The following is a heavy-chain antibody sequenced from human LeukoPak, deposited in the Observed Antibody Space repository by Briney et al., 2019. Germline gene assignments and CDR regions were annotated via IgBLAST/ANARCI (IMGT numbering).Heavy chain of an antibody. V-gene: IGHV3-53*01. CDR3: ARDLWYYTSSPTHFYYGLDV. CDR2: IYSGGST. J-gene: IGHJ6*02. Sequence: PGGSLRLSCAASGFTINSNYMSWVRQAPGKGLEWVSVIYSGGSTYYADSVKGRFTISRDNSNNTLYLQMNSLRGEDTAVYYCARDLWYYTSSPTHFYYGLDVWGQGTMVTVSS. D-gene: IGHD3-10*01. CDR1: GFTINSNY.